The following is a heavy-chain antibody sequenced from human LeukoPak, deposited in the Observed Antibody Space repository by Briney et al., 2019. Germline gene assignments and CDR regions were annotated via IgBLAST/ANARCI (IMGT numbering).Heavy chain of an antibody. CDR1: GLTFSNYW. CDR2: IKHDGSEK. CDR3: ARVRREMKRSLGRTTEYSYYYYMDV. J-gene: IGHJ6*03. V-gene: IGHV3-7*01. D-gene: IGHD1/OR15-1a*01. Sequence: GGSLRLSCAASGLTFSNYWMSWVRQGPGKGLEWVANIKHDGSEKYYIDSVRGRFTISRDNAKNSVYLQMNRLRAEDTAVYYCARVRREMKRSLGRTTEYSYYYYMDVWGKGTTVTVSS.